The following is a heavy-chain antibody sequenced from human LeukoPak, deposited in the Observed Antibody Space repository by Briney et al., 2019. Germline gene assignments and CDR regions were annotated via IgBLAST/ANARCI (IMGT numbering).Heavy chain of an antibody. D-gene: IGHD6-6*01. CDR3: ARLYSSSSGKAFDI. J-gene: IGHJ3*02. V-gene: IGHV3-21*01. Sequence: GGSLRLSCAASGFTFSSYSMNWVRQAPGKGLEWVSSISSSSSYIFYADSMRGRFTISRDNAKNSLYLQMNSLRAEDTAVYYCARLYSSSSGKAFDIWGQGTMVTVSS. CDR1: GFTFSSYS. CDR2: ISSSSSYI.